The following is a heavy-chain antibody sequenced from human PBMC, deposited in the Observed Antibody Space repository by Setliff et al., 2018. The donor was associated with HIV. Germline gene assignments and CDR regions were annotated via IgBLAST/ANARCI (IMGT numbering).Heavy chain of an antibody. Sequence: PSETLSLTCTVSGGSISSSSSFWGWIRQPPGKGLEWIGSIYYSGSTYYNPSLQGRVTITADDSTSTVYMEVRSLRSADTAVYYCASYCSGGSCHSAEYFQHWGQGTLVTVSS. CDR3: ASYCSGGSCHSAEYFQH. D-gene: IGHD2-15*01. J-gene: IGHJ1*01. CDR2: IYYSGST. V-gene: IGHV4-39*07. CDR1: GGSISSSSSF.